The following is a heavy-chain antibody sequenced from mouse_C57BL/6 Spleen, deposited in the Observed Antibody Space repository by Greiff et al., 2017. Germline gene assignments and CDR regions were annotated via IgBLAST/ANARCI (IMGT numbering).Heavy chain of an antibody. CDR3: ARDGSSYAMDD. D-gene: IGHD1-1*01. V-gene: IGHV5-4*01. Sequence: EVQLLQSGAGLVKPGASLKLSCAASGYTFSSYAMPWVSQTPEKRLEWVATISAGGSYTYYPDNVKGRFTISRDNAKNYLYLRSSHLKSEDTAMYSCARDGSSYAMDDWGQGTSVTVSS. CDR2: ISAGGSYT. J-gene: IGHJ4*01. CDR1: GYTFSSYA.